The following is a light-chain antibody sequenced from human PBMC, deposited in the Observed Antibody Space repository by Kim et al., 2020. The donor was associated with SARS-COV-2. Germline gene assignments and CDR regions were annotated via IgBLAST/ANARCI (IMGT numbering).Light chain of an antibody. V-gene: IGKV3-20*01. Sequence: LSPGDTATLSCVASQRVSSSSLACYQQKPAQAPWLLIYGASSRATGIPDRFSGSGSGTAFTLTVSRLEPEDFAMYYCRQYGSSPYTFGQGTKLEI. CDR2: GAS. J-gene: IGKJ2*01. CDR3: RQYGSSPYT. CDR1: QRVSSSS.